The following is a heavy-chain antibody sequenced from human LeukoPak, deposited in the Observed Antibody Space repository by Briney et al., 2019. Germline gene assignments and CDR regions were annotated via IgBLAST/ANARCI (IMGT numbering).Heavy chain of an antibody. J-gene: IGHJ4*02. CDR1: GFTFSSYA. D-gene: IGHD1-26*01. Sequence: PGGSLRLPCAASGFTFSSYAMSWVRQAPGKGLEWVAVISPDEGLKFYGDSVKGRFTISRDNSKNTMYLQMNNLREEDTAVYYCTRDPILGAPDYFDYWGQGTLVTVSS. V-gene: IGHV3-30*04. CDR3: TRDPILGAPDYFDY. CDR2: ISPDEGLK.